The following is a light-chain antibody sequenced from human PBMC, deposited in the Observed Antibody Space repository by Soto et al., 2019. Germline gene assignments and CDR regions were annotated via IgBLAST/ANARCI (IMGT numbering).Light chain of an antibody. Sequence: EIVMTQSPATLSVSPGERATLSCRASQSVSSNLAWYQQKPGQAPRLLIYGASTRATGIPARFSGSGSGTEFTLTISSLQSEDFAVYYCQQRSNCLTFGGGTKVEIK. CDR3: QQRSNCLT. CDR1: QSVSSN. CDR2: GAS. J-gene: IGKJ4*01. V-gene: IGKV3-15*01.